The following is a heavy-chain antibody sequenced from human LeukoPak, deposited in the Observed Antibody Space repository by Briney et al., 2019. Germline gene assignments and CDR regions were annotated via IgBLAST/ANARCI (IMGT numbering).Heavy chain of an antibody. D-gene: IGHD3-10*01. J-gene: IGHJ4*02. CDR2: IYYSGST. CDR3: ARLMVRGVAGN. Sequence: SETLSLTCTVSGGSISGGSYYWGWIRQPPGKGLEWIGSIYYSGSTYYNPSLKSRVTISVDTSKNQFSLKLSSVTAADTAVYYCARLMVRGVAGNWGQGTLVTVSS. V-gene: IGHV4-39*01. CDR1: GGSISGGSYY.